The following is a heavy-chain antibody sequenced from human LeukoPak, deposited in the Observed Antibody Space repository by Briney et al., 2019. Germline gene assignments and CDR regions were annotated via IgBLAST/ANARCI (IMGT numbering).Heavy chain of an antibody. CDR1: GFTFSSYA. J-gene: IGHJ4*02. Sequence: PGGSLRLSCAASGFTFSSYAMSWVRQAPGKGLEWVSAISGSGGSTYYADSVKGRFTISRDNSKNTLYLQMNSLRAEDTAVYYCARVSWYSGSYPTDFDYWGQGTLVTVSS. CDR2: ISGSGGST. D-gene: IGHD1-26*01. V-gene: IGHV3-23*01. CDR3: ARVSWYSGSYPTDFDY.